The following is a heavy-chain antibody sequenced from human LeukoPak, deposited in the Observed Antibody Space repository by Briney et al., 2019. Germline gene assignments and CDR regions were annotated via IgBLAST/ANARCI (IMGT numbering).Heavy chain of an antibody. V-gene: IGHV1-46*01. CDR1: GYTFTSYY. CDR3: ARDPYGAKIGSWYFDF. J-gene: IGHJ2*01. Sequence: ASVEVSCKASGYTFTSYYMHWVRQAPGQGLEWMGIISPSGASTSYAQKFQGRVTMTRDTSTSTVYMELSSLRSEDTAVYYCARDPYGAKIGSWYFDFWGRGTLVTVSS. D-gene: IGHD4-17*01. CDR2: ISPSGAST.